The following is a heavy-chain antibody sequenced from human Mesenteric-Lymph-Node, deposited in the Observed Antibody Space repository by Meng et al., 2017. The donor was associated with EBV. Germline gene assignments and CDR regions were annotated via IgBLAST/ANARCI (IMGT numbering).Heavy chain of an antibody. Sequence: QGHLQQWGAGLLKPSETLSLSGGVYGESFGGYYWNWIRQPPGKGLEWIGEINHSGSTNSNPSLKSRVTISIDTSKNQFSVKLTSVTAADTAVYYCARAGSSGWSDLDYWGQGTLVTVSS. J-gene: IGHJ4*02. D-gene: IGHD6-19*01. CDR2: INHSGST. CDR3: ARAGSSGWSDLDY. CDR1: GESFGGYY. V-gene: IGHV4-34*01.